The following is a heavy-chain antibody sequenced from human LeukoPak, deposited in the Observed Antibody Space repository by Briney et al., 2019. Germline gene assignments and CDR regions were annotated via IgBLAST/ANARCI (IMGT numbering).Heavy chain of an antibody. Sequence: ASVKVSCKASGYTFTSCDINWVRLAAGQGLEWMGWMNPNSGNTGYAQKFQGRVTMTRNTSISTAYMELSSLRSENTAVYYCARGLSERNHAVVGVATRGGNWFDPWGQGTLVTVSS. CDR3: ARGLSERNHAVVGVATRGGNWFDP. D-gene: IGHD2-15*01. CDR2: MNPNSGNT. V-gene: IGHV1-8*01. J-gene: IGHJ5*02. CDR1: GYTFTSCD.